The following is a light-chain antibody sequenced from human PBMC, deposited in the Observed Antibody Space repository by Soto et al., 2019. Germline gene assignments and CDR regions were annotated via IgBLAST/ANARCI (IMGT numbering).Light chain of an antibody. CDR2: NTN. J-gene: IGLJ2*01. CDR3: VLYMGSGISI. CDR1: SGSVSTSYY. V-gene: IGLV8-61*01. Sequence: QAVVTQEPSFSVSPGGTVTLTCGLSSGSVSTSYYSSWFQQTPGQAPRTLIYNTNTRSSGVPDRFSGSILGNKAALTITGAQADDESDYYCVLYMGSGISIFGGGTKVTVL.